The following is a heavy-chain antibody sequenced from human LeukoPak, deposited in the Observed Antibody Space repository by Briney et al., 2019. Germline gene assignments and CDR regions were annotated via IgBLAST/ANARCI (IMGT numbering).Heavy chain of an antibody. V-gene: IGHV1-69*04. CDR3: AREWDYDSLTGYYFSLSFDY. CDR2: IISILGIA. Sequence: SVKVSCEASGGTFSSYAISWVRQAPGEGLEWMGRIISILGIANYAQKFEGIVTITADKSTSTAYMELSTLRSENTAVYYCAREWDYDSLTGYYFSLSFDYWGQGTLVTVSS. CDR1: GGTFSSYA. D-gene: IGHD3-9*01. J-gene: IGHJ4*02.